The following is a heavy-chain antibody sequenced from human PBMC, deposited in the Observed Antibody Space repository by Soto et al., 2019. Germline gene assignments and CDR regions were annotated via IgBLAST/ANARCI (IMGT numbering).Heavy chain of an antibody. Sequence: EVQLLESGGGLVQPGGSLRLSCAASGFTFSSYAMSWVRQAPGKGLEWVSAISGSGGSTYYADSVKGRFTISRDNSKNTLYLQMNSLRAEDTAVYYCAKGDSSGYYDGTLFDYWGQGTLVTVSS. D-gene: IGHD3-22*01. V-gene: IGHV3-23*01. J-gene: IGHJ4*02. CDR1: GFTFSSYA. CDR2: ISGSGGST. CDR3: AKGDSSGYYDGTLFDY.